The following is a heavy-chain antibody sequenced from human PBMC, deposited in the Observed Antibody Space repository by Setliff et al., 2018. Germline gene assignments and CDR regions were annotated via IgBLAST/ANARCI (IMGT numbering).Heavy chain of an antibody. CDR1: GFRFSNTK. V-gene: IGHV3-15*01. CDR2: IQSAADGRTI. Sequence: GSLRLSCLASGFRFSNTKMRWIRQAPGKGLEWVGRIQSAADGRTIEYAAAVNCRFTVSRDDSKNTLFLQMNRLKTAETGLYFSASTRDWFDRSFEIWGRGPMVTVSS. D-gene: IGHD3-9*01. J-gene: IGHJ3*02. CDR3: ASTRDWFDRSFEI.